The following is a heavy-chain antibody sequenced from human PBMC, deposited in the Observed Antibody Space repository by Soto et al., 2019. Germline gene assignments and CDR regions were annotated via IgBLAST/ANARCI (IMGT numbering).Heavy chain of an antibody. CDR2: IIPIVGTA. CDR3: AGFCSSWYSAGDY. CDR1: GGTFSSYA. D-gene: IGHD6-13*01. V-gene: IGHV1-69*12. Sequence: QVQLVQSGAVVEKPGSSVTVSCKASGGTFSSYAISWVRQAPGQGLEWMGGIIPIVGTATYAQKFQGSVTTTADDTTSRGETGLSSLSSEDTAVYDGAGFCSSWYSAGDYWGQGALGTDSS. J-gene: IGHJ4*02.